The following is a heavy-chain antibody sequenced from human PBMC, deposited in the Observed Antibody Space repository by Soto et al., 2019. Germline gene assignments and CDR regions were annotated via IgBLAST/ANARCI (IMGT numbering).Heavy chain of an antibody. CDR3: ARSRGLYNWNYVGAFDI. CDR2: INPNSGGT. CDR1: GYTFTGYY. Sequence: QVQLVQSGAEVKKPGASVKVSCKASGYTFTGYYMHWVRQAPGQGLEWMGWINPNSGGTNYAQKFQGWVTMTRDTSISTAYMELSRLRSDDTAVYYCARSRGLYNWNYVGAFDIWGQGTMVTVSS. J-gene: IGHJ3*02. D-gene: IGHD1-7*01. V-gene: IGHV1-2*04.